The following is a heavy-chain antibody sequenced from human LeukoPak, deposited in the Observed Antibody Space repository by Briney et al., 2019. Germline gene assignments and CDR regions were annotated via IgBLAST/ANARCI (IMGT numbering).Heavy chain of an antibody. J-gene: IGHJ3*02. CDR3: VSAVRGSSFAI. Sequence: LXLSCAASGFIFSNYWMGWVRQAPGKGLESLANIKTDGSEKYYVDSVKGRFSISRDNAKNSLYLQMNSLRAEDTAVYYCVSAVRGSSFAICGQGTKVTVSS. CDR2: IKTDGSEK. V-gene: IGHV3-7*03. CDR1: GFIFSNYW. D-gene: IGHD3-10*02.